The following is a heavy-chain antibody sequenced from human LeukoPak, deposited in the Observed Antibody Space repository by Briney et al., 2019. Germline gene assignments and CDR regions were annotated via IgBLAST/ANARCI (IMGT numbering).Heavy chain of an antibody. J-gene: IGHJ4*02. D-gene: IGHD4-17*01. Sequence: PSETLSLTCAVYGGSFSGYYWSWIRQPPGKGLEWIGEINHSGSTNYNPSLKSRVTISVDTPKNQFSLKLSSVTAADTAVYYCARGSDYGDYSLDYWAREPWSPSPQ. CDR3: ARGSDYGDYSLDY. CDR1: GGSFSGYY. CDR2: INHSGST. V-gene: IGHV4-34*01.